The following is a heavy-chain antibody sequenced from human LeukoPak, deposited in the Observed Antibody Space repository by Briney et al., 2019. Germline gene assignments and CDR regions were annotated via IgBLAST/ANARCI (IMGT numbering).Heavy chain of an antibody. V-gene: IGHV1-69*13. CDR3: ARGSYGYRKGLFDY. CDR2: IIPIFGTA. CDR1: GGTFSSYA. D-gene: IGHD5-18*01. J-gene: IGHJ4*02. Sequence: GASVKVSCKASGGTFSSYAISWVRQAPGQGLEWMGGIIPIFGTANYAQKFQGRVTITADESTSTAYMELSSLRSEDTAVYYCARGSYGYRKGLFDYWGQGTLVTVSS.